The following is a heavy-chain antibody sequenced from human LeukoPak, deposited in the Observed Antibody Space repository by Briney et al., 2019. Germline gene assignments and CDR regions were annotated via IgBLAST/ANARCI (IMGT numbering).Heavy chain of an antibody. CDR1: GYTLTELS. CDR3: AIDTIPGIASAATRSDYYYYYGTDV. V-gene: IGHV1-24*01. J-gene: IGHJ6*02. D-gene: IGHD6-13*01. CDR2: FDPEDGET. Sequence: ASVKVSCKVSGYTLTELSMHWVRQAPGKGLEWMGGFDPEDGETIYAQKFQGRVTMTEDTSTDTAYMELSSLRSEDTAVYYCAIDTIPGIASAATRSDYYYYYGTDVWGQGTTVTVSS.